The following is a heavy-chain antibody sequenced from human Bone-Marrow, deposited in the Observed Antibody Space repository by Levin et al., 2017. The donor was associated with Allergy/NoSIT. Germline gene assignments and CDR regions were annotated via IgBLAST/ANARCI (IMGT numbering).Heavy chain of an antibody. CDR3: ARGHVNGDYFDC. CDR1: GGSISSGGYY. V-gene: IGHV4-31*03. D-gene: IGHD4-17*01. Sequence: SETLSLTCTVSGGSISSGGYYWTWVRQPSGKGLDWMAYIHYNGNTYFYNPSLRGRATISLETSKNQFSLTLRSVTAADTAVYFCARGHVNGDYFDCWGQGLLVTVSS. CDR2: IHYNGNT. J-gene: IGHJ4*02.